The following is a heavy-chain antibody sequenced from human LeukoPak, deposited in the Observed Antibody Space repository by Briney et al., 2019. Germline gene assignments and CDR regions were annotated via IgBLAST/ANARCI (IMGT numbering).Heavy chain of an antibody. J-gene: IGHJ1*01. CDR3: AREGFPPGVLH. CDR2: IKPDGSDK. D-gene: IGHD2-2*01. Sequence: GGSLRLSCEASGFTFSTYWVSWVRQAPGKGPECVANIKPDGSDKYYVDSMKGRFTISRDNAKNSLYLQMNNLRAEDTAVYYCAREGFPPGVLHWGQGTLVTVSS. CDR1: GFTFSTYW. V-gene: IGHV3-7*01.